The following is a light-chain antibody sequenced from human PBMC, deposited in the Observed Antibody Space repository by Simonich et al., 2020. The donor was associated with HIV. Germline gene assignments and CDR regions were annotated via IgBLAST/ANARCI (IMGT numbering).Light chain of an antibody. CDR1: QGISNY. Sequence: AIRLTQSPSSLSASTGDRVIITCRASQGISNYLAWYQQEPGKAPNLLIYAASSLQSGVPSRFSGSGSGTDFTLTISSLQPEDSATYYCQQSYSTPPVFGPGTKVDIK. CDR3: QQSYSTPPV. CDR2: AAS. V-gene: IGKV1-8*01. J-gene: IGKJ3*01.